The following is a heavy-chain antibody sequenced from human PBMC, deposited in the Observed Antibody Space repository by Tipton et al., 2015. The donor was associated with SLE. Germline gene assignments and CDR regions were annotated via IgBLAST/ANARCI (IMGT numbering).Heavy chain of an antibody. Sequence: TLSLTCSVSGGSITGYYWTWFRQPPGKGLEWIGYIFYSGRTDYNTNHNPSLKSRVTISVDPAKNQFSLKLTSVTAADTAVYYCARGMLTWRGAIIGVDVWGQGTTVTVSS. CDR2: IFYSGRTDYNT. D-gene: IGHD2-8*01. V-gene: IGHV4-59*08. CDR3: ARGMLTWRGAIIGVDV. CDR1: GGSITGYY. J-gene: IGHJ6*02.